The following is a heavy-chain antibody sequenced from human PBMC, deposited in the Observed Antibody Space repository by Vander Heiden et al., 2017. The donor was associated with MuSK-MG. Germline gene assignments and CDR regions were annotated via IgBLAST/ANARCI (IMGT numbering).Heavy chain of an antibody. CDR1: GFTFSFFD. Sequence: EVQLLESGGGSVQPGGSLRPTCAASGFTFSFFDMNWVRQPPGRGLEWVSDISGNGDATHYADSVKGRLTISRDNSKNTLYLQMNSLRAEDTAVYYCAKGGWLDDWGQGTLVTVSS. CDR2: ISGNGDAT. V-gene: IGHV3-23*01. CDR3: AKGGWLDD. J-gene: IGHJ4*02. D-gene: IGHD6-19*01.